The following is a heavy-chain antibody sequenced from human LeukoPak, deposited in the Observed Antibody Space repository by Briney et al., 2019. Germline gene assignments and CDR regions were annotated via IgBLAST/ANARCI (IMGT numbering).Heavy chain of an antibody. J-gene: IGHJ4*02. CDR1: GGSFSGYY. Sequence: SETLSLTCAVYGGSFSGYYWSWIRQPPGKGLEWIGEINHSGSANYNPSLKSRVTISVDTSKNQFSLKLSSVTAADTAVYYCARRRVAPYYFDYWGQGTLVTVSS. CDR3: ARRRVAPYYFDY. V-gene: IGHV4-34*01. CDR2: INHSGSA. D-gene: IGHD2-15*01.